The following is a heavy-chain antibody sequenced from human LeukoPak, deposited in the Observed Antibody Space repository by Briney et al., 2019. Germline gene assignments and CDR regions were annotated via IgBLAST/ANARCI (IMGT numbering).Heavy chain of an antibody. CDR3: ARDSLGGFDP. J-gene: IGHJ5*02. CDR1: GFTFISYS. D-gene: IGHD3-10*01. Sequence: GALSLSCAASGFTFISYSMNWVRQAPGKGLEWGSSISSSSSYIYYADSVKGRFTISRDNAKNSLYLQMNSLRAEDTAVYYCARDSLGGFDPWGQGTLVTVSS. V-gene: IGHV3-21*01. CDR2: ISSSSSYI.